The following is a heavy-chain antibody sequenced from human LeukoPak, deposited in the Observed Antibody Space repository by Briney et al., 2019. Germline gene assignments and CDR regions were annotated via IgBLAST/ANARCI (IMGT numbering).Heavy chain of an antibody. V-gene: IGHV3-13*04. Sequence: AGGSLRLSCAASGFTFSSYDMHWVRQATGKGLEWVSDIGDGGATYYSASVKGRFTISRENAKNSLYLQMNTLRAGDTAVYYCARETNGGGWLQYDYWGQGTLVTVSS. J-gene: IGHJ4*02. CDR2: IGDGGAT. CDR1: GFTFSSYD. CDR3: ARETNGGGWLQYDY. D-gene: IGHD5-24*01.